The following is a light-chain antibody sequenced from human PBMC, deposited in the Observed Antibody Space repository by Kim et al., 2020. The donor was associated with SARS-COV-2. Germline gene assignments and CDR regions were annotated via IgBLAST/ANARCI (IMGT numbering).Light chain of an antibody. V-gene: IGKV1-5*03. CDR2: ETS. CDR1: QSVSHW. J-gene: IGKJ2*01. Sequence: LSTSGGDRVTITCRASQSVSHWLAWYQQKPGKAPKVLIYETSKLKSGVPSRFSGSGFGTEFTLTISSLQPDDFATYYCQQYNTWYTFGQGTKLEIK. CDR3: QQYNTWYT.